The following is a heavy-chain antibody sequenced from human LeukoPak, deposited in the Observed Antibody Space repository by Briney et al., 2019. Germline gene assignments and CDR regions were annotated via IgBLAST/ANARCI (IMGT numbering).Heavy chain of an antibody. CDR3: ARDGDTAMILFAFDI. J-gene: IGHJ3*02. D-gene: IGHD5-18*01. Sequence: SETLSLTCTVSGGSINSYYWSWIRQPPGKGLEWIGYISYSGTTSYDPSLKSRVTMSLDTSKNQFSLKLSSVTAADTAVHYCARDGDTAMILFAFDIWGQGTMVTVSS. CDR1: GGSINSYY. CDR2: ISYSGTT. V-gene: IGHV4-59*12.